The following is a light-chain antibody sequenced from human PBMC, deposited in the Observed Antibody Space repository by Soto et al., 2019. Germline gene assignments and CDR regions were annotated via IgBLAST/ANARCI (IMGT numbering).Light chain of an antibody. Sequence: NFMLTQPHSVSESPGKTVTISCTRSSGSIASNYVQWYQQRPGSAPTTVIYEDNQRPSGVPDRFSGSIDSSSNSASLTISGLKTEDEADYYCQSYDSSNHGVFGTGTKLTV. V-gene: IGLV6-57*03. CDR2: EDN. CDR1: SGSIASNY. CDR3: QSYDSSNHGV. J-gene: IGLJ1*01.